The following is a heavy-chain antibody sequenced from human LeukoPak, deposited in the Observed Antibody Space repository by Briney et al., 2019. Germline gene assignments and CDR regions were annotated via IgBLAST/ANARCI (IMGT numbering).Heavy chain of an antibody. CDR1: GGSISSYY. V-gene: IGHV4-59*01. Sequence: SETLSLTCTVSGGSISSYYWSWIRQPPGKGLEWIGYIYYSGSTNYNPSLKSRATISVDTSKNQFSLKLSSVTAADTAVYYCARVVPYDFWSGHQLDVWGQGTTVTVSS. D-gene: IGHD3-3*01. CDR2: IYYSGST. CDR3: ARVVPYDFWSGHQLDV. J-gene: IGHJ6*02.